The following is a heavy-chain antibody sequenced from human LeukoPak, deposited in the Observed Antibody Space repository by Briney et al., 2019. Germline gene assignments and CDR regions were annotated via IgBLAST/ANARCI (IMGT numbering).Heavy chain of an antibody. CDR3: ARREYSSSSVDY. V-gene: IGHV3-11*01. CDR2: ISSSGSTI. CDR1: GFTFSDYY. D-gene: IGHD6-6*01. Sequence: GRSLRLSCAASGFTFSDYYMSWIRQAPGKGLEWVSYISSSGSTIYYADSVKGRFTISRDNAKNSLYLQMNSLRAEDTAVYYCARREYSSSSVDYWGQGTLVTVSS. J-gene: IGHJ4*02.